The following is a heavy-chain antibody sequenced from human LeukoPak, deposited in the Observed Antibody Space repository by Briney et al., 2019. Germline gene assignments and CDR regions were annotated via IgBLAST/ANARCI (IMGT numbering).Heavy chain of an antibody. CDR3: PKDLGRAAAGPY. CDR2: ISCSGGST. D-gene: IGHD6-13*01. J-gene: IGHJ4*02. CDR1: GFPFSSYA. Sequence: PGESLSLSCAVSGFPFSSYAMSWVRQAPGKGLEWVSAISCSGGSTYYAYSVNGRFNISGDHSKHTLFLQRKILRAEAAVVYYGPKDLGRAAAGPYWGQGTLVTVSS. V-gene: IGHV3-23*01.